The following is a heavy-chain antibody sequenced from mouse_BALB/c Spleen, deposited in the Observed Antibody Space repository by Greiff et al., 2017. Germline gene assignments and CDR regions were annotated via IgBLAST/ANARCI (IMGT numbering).Heavy chain of an antibody. CDR2: RRKKEKGETT. V-gene: IGHV7-3*02. J-gene: IGHJ3*01. D-gene: IGHD5-1*01. Sequence: EVQLQEAGGGGGQKGGSLRLTCATAGFSVTDYDMSWVRQPPGKEREWWGGRRKKEKGETTEYSASVKGRFTISRDNSQSILYLQMNTLRAEDSATYYCARDPSSCTYLFAYSG. CDR1: GFSVTDYD. CDR3: ARDPSSCTYLFAY.